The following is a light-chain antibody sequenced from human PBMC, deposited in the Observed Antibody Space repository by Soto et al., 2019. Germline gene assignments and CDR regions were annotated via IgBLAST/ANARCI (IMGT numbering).Light chain of an antibody. V-gene: IGKV1-27*01. CDR1: QTISSW. CDR3: QKYNTAPLT. J-gene: IGKJ4*01. Sequence: DLQMTQSPSTLSGSVGDRVTITCRASQTISSWLAWYQQKPGKVPKLLISGISTLQSGVPSRFSGSGYGTEFTLTISNLQPEDVATYYCQKYNTAPLTFGGGTKVDIK. CDR2: GIS.